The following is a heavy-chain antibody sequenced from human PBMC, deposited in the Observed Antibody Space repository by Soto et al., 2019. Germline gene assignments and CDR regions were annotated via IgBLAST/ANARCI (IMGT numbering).Heavy chain of an antibody. CDR1: GYTFTGYY. J-gene: IGHJ6*01. Sequence: ASVKVSCKASGYTFTGYYMHWVRQAPGQGLEWMGWINPNSGGTNYAQKFQGWVTMTRDTSISTAYMELSRLRSDDTAVYYCARVGQWRDGYYGMDVLGQGTTVTGSS. CDR3: ARVGQWRDGYYGMDV. V-gene: IGHV1-2*04. D-gene: IGHD6-19*01. CDR2: INPNSGGT.